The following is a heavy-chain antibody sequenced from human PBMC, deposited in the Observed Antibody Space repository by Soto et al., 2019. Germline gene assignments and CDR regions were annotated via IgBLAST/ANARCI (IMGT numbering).Heavy chain of an antibody. Sequence: GGSLRLSCAASGFTFSSYAMSWVRQAPGKGLEWVSAISGSGGSTYYADSVKGRFTISRDNSKNTLYLQMNSLRAEDTAVYYCAKRAVQDYDFWSGYYRDYGMDVWGQGTTVTVSS. J-gene: IGHJ6*02. D-gene: IGHD3-3*01. CDR3: AKRAVQDYDFWSGYYRDYGMDV. CDR2: ISGSGGST. CDR1: GFTFSSYA. V-gene: IGHV3-23*01.